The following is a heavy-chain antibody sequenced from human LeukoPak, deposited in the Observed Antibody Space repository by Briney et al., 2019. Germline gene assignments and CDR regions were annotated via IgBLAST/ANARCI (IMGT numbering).Heavy chain of an antibody. V-gene: IGHV3-23*01. D-gene: IGHD3-22*01. CDR1: GFTFSSYA. CDR3: ARGYYDSSGYPTYFDY. J-gene: IGHJ4*02. Sequence: QTGGSLRLSCAASGFTFSSYAMSWVRQAPGKGLEWVSAISGSGGSTYYADSVKGRFTISRDNSKNTLYLQMNSLRAEDTAVYYCARGYYDSSGYPTYFDYWGQGTLVTVSS. CDR2: ISGSGGST.